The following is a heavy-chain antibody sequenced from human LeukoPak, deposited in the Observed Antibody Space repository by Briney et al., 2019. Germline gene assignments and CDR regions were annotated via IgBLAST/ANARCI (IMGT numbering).Heavy chain of an antibody. CDR2: XXXXXXXT. V-gene: IGHV3-74*01. CDR1: GFTFSSYW. J-gene: IGHJ4*02. CDR3: AXXXXXRXXXSSGPXXX. Sequence: GGSLRLSCAASGFTFSSYWMHWVRQAPGKGLVWVSRXXXXXXXTSYADSVKGRFTISRDNAKNTLYLQMNSLRAEDTAVYYXAXXXXXRXXXSSGPXXXXGQGTLVTVSS. D-gene: IGHD6-6*01.